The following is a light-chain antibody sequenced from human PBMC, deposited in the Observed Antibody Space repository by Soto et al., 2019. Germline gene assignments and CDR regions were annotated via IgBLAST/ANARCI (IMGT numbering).Light chain of an antibody. Sequence: ESVWTQSPGTLSFSPGERATLSFRASQSVSSSHLAWYQHKPGQAPRLLISDASGRATGIPDRFSGSGSETDFSLTINRLEPEDFAVYFCQQYGSSPITFGQGTRLEI. V-gene: IGKV3-20*01. CDR3: QQYGSSPIT. J-gene: IGKJ5*01. CDR1: QSVSSSH. CDR2: DAS.